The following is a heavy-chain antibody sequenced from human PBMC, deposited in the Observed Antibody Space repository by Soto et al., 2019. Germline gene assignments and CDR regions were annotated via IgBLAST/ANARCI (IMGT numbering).Heavy chain of an antibody. CDR3: ASTPYCSSTSCYSDEYYYYYYMDV. V-gene: IGHV4-59*08. CDR2: IYYSGST. CDR1: GGSISSYY. Sequence: SETLSLTCTVSGGSISSYYWSWIRQPPGKGLEWIGYIYYSGSTNYNPSLKSRVTISVDTSKNQFSLKLSSVTAADTAVYYCASTPYCSSTSCYSDEYYYYYYMDVWGKGTTVTVSS. D-gene: IGHD2-2*01. J-gene: IGHJ6*03.